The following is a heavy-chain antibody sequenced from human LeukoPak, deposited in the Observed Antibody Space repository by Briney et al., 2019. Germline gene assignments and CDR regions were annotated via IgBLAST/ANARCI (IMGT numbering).Heavy chain of an antibody. CDR1: GFIFSNFA. Sequence: GSLRLSCAASGFIFSNFAMHWVRQAPGKGLEWVAVISYDGSNKYYADSVKGRFTISRDNSKNTLYLQMNSLRAEDTAVYYCAKTMTTVVTTPSDFDYWGQGTLVTVSS. CDR2: ISYDGSNK. J-gene: IGHJ4*02. V-gene: IGHV3-30*18. D-gene: IGHD4-23*01. CDR3: AKTMTTVVTTPSDFDY.